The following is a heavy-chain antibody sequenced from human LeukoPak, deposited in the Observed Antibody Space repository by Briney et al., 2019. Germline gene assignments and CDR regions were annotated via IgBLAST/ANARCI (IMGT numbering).Heavy chain of an antibody. CDR3: ASLYNDYGDY. D-gene: IGHD5-24*01. Sequence: AGGCLRLSCAASGFTFRNYGMSWVRQAPGKGLEWVSGTIGSGDSKFYADPVKGRFTISRDNSRNTLYLHMNSLRVDDTAVYYCASLYNDYGDYWGQGALVTVSS. CDR1: GFTFRNYG. V-gene: IGHV3-23*01. CDR2: TIGSGDSK. J-gene: IGHJ4*02.